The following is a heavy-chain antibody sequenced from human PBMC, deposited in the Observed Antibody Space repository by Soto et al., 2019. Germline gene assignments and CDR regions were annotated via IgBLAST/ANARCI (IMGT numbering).Heavy chain of an antibody. CDR1: GYSISSGSY. Sequence: PSETLSLTCTVSGYSISSGSYWGWIRQPPGKGPEWIASIYHGGTTFYNPSLKSRVTVSVDKSNNQFSLKLRSVTAADTAVYYCAKAHVMVVADSTFAYWGHGTLVTVSS. D-gene: IGHD3-22*01. J-gene: IGHJ4*01. V-gene: IGHV4-38-2*02. CDR3: AKAHVMVVADSTFAY. CDR2: IYHGGTT.